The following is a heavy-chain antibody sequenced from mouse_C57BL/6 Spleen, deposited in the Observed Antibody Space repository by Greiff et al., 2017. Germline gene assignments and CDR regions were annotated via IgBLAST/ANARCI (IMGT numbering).Heavy chain of an antibody. Sequence: DVMLVESGGGLVQPGGSMKLSCAASGFTFSDAWMDWVRQSPEKGLEWVAEIRNKANNHATYYAESVKGRFTISRDDSKSRVYLQMNSLSAEDTGIYYCTGVGPYAMDYWGQGTSVTVSS. J-gene: IGHJ4*01. CDR3: TGVGPYAMDY. V-gene: IGHV6-6*01. CDR1: GFTFSDAW. CDR2: IRNKANNHAT.